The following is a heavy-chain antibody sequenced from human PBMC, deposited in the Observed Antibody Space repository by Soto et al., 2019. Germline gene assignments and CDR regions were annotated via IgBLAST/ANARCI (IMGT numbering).Heavy chain of an antibody. J-gene: IGHJ4*02. CDR2: IYYSGST. CDR1: GGSVSSGSYY. Sequence: SETLSLTCTVSGGSVSSGSYYWSWIRQPPGKGLEWIGYIYYSGSTNYNPSLKSRVTISVDTSKNQFSLKLSSVTAADTAVYYCAGLMRKIAAAGYASMYFDYWGQGTLVTVSS. CDR3: AGLMRKIAAAGYASMYFDY. D-gene: IGHD6-13*01. V-gene: IGHV4-61*01.